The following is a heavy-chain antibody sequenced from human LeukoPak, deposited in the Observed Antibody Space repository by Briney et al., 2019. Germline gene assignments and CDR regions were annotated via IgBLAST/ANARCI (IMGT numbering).Heavy chain of an antibody. V-gene: IGHV1-46*01. Sequence: ASVKVSCKASGYTLTSYYMHWVRQAPGQGLEWMGIINPSGGSTSYAQKFQGRVTMTRDTSTSTVYMELSSLRSEDTAVYYCARDRRSSSWKIQNWFDHWGQGTLVTVSS. CDR3: ARDRRSSSWKIQNWFDH. CDR1: GYTLTSYY. D-gene: IGHD6-13*01. CDR2: INPSGGST. J-gene: IGHJ5*02.